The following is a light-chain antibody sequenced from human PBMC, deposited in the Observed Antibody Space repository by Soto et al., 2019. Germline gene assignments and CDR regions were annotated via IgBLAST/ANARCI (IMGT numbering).Light chain of an antibody. CDR3: SSYAVNRTYV. V-gene: IGLV2-14*01. J-gene: IGLJ1*01. Sequence: QSALTQPASASGTLGQSITISCTGTSSDVGGYNYVSWYQQHPDKAPKLIISEVSDRPSGVSHRFSGSKTGNTASLTISGLLAEDEADYYCSSYAVNRTYVFGSGTKVTVL. CDR1: SSDVGGYNY. CDR2: EVS.